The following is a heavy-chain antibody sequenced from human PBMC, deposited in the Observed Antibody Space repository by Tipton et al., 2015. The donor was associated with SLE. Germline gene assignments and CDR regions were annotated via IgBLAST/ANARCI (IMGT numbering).Heavy chain of an antibody. CDR2: IYYSGST. V-gene: IGHV4-31*03. CDR3: ARVGRRGWGNWFDP. CDR1: GGSISSGGYY. Sequence: TLSLTCTVSGGSISSGGYYWSWIRQHPGNGLEWIGYIYYSGSTYYNPSLKSRVTISVDTSKNQFSLKLSSVTAADTAIYYCARVGRRGWGNWFDPWGQGTLVTVSS. J-gene: IGHJ5*02. D-gene: IGHD3-10*01.